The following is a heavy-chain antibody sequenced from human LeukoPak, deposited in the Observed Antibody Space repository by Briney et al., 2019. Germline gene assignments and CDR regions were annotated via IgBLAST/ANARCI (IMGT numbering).Heavy chain of an antibody. V-gene: IGHV3-15*01. CDR1: GFTFSNAW. J-gene: IGHJ3*02. CDR3: TTNILYSERGVPGAFDI. D-gene: IGHD3-10*01. CDR2: IKSKTDGGTT. Sequence: GGSLRLSCAASGFTFSNAWMSWVRQAPGKGLEWVGRIKSKTDGGTTDYAAPVKGRFTISRDDSKNTLYLQMNSLKTEDTAVYYCTTNILYSERGVPGAFDIWGQGTMVTVSS.